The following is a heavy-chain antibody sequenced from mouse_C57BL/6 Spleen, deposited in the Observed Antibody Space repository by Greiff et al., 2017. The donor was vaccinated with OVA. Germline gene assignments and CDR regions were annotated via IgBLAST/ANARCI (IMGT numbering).Heavy chain of an antibody. V-gene: IGHV1-82*01. CDR3: ARGSITTVVADY. D-gene: IGHD1-1*01. Sequence: QVQLQQSGPELVKPGASVKISCKASGYAFSSSWMNWVKQRPGKGLEWIGRIYPGDGDTNYNGKFKGKATLTADQSSSTAYMQLSSLTSEDSAVYFCARGSITTVVADYWGQGTTLTVSS. CDR2: IYPGDGDT. J-gene: IGHJ2*01. CDR1: GYAFSSSW.